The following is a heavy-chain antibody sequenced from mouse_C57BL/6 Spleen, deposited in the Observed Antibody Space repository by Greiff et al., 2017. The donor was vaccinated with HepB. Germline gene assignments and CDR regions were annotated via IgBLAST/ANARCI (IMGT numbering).Heavy chain of an antibody. J-gene: IGHJ2*01. CDR1: GYTFTSYW. Sequence: QVQLQQPGAELVKPGASVKMSCKASGYTFTSYWITWVKQRPGQGLEWIGDIYPGSGSTNYNEKFKSKATLTVVTSSSTAYMQLSSLTSEDSAVYYCARRGYYYGSSYEDYWGQGTPLTVSS. D-gene: IGHD1-1*01. V-gene: IGHV1-55*01. CDR3: ARRGYYYGSSYEDY. CDR2: IYPGSGST.